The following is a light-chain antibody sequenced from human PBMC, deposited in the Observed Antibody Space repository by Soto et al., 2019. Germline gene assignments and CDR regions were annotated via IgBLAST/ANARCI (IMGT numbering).Light chain of an antibody. CDR3: QQNNNWPAIT. J-gene: IGKJ5*01. CDR1: QSVRSN. Sequence: EIVMTQSPATLSVSPGERATLSCGASQSVRSNLAWYQQKPGQAPRLLIYGASTRATGIPARFSGSGSGTEFTLTISSLQSEDFAVYYCQQNNNWPAITFGQGTRLEIK. CDR2: GAS. V-gene: IGKV3D-15*01.